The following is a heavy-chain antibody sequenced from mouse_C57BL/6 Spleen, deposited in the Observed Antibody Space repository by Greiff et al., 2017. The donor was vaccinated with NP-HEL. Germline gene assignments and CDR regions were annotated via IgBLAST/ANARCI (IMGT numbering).Heavy chain of an antibody. Sequence: QVQLQQSGAELVKPGASVKISCKASGYAFSSYWMNWVKQRPGQGLEWIGQIYPGDGDTNYNGKFKGKATLTADKSSSTAYMQLSSLTSEDSAVYFCARNYGDAYYYAMDYWGQGTSVTVSS. CDR1: GYAFSSYW. CDR3: ARNYGDAYYYAMDY. J-gene: IGHJ4*01. D-gene: IGHD2-13*01. V-gene: IGHV1-80*01. CDR2: IYPGDGDT.